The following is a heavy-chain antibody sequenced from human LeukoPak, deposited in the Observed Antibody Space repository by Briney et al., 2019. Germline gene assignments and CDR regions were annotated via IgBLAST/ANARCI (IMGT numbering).Heavy chain of an antibody. V-gene: IGHV1-69*01. D-gene: IGHD2-2*03. CDR3: ARTLDIVVVPAAKVQGYYYYMDV. CDR2: IIPIFGAA. J-gene: IGHJ6*03. CDR1: GGTFSSYA. Sequence: SVKVSCKASGGTFSSYAISWVRQAPGQGLEWMGGIIPIFGAANYAQKFQGRVTITADESTSTAYMELSSLRSEDTAVYYCARTLDIVVVPAAKVQGYYYYMDVWGKGTTVTVSS.